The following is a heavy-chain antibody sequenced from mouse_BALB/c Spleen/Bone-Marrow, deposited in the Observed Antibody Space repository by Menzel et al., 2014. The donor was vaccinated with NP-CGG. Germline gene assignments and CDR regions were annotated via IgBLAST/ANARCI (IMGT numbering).Heavy chain of an antibody. CDR1: GYTFSNYW. CDR2: ILPGIGTA. Sequence: QVQLQQSGAELMKPGASVQISCKATGYTFSNYWIDWVKQRPGHGLEWIGEILPGIGTANYNEKFKGKATFTAGTSSNTAYMQLRSLASEDSALYYCARASVVPYYFDFWGQGTTLTGSS. D-gene: IGHD1-1*01. CDR3: ARASVVPYYFDF. V-gene: IGHV1-9*01. J-gene: IGHJ2*01.